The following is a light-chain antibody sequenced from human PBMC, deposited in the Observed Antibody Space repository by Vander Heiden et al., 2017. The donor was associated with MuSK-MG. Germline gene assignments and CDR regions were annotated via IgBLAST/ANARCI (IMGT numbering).Light chain of an antibody. Sequence: EIVLTQSPGTLSLSPGERATLSCRASQSISSSYLAWYQQKPGQALRLLIYGASSRANGIPDRFSGSGSGTDFTLTSSRREPEDFAVYYGQQDGSSFTFGHGTKVDIK. V-gene: IGKV3-20*01. CDR3: QQDGSSFT. J-gene: IGKJ3*01. CDR2: GAS. CDR1: QSISSSY.